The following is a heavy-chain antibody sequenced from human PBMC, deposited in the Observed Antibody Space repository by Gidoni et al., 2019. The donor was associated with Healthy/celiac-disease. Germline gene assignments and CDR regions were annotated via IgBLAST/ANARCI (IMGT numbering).Heavy chain of an antibody. CDR1: GYRFTSYW. CDR2: IYPGDSDT. Sequence: VQLVQSGAEVKKPGESLTISCQGSGYRFTSYWIGWVRQMPGKGLEWMGIIYPGDSDTRYSPSFQGQVTISADKSISTAYLQWSSLKASDTAMYYCARLGGNHYYYYGMDVWGQGTTVTVSS. D-gene: IGHD3-16*01. CDR3: ARLGGNHYYYYGMDV. J-gene: IGHJ6*02. V-gene: IGHV5-51*01.